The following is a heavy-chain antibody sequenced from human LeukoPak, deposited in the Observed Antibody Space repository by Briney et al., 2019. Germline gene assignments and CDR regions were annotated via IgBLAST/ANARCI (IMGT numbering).Heavy chain of an antibody. V-gene: IGHV4-39*01. J-gene: IGHJ3*02. CDR1: GGSISSSSYC. CDR2: IYYSGST. CDR3: ARLAPAVDAFDI. Sequence: PSETLSLTCTVSGGSISSSSYCWGWIRQPPGKGLEWIGSIYYSGSTYYNPSLKSRVTISVDTSKNQFSLKLSSVTAADTAVYYCARLAPAVDAFDIWGQGTMVTVSS.